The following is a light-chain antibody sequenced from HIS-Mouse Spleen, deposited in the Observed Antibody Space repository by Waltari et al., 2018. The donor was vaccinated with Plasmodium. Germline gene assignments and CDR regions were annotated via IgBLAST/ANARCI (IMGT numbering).Light chain of an antibody. CDR1: NIGSKS. J-gene: IGLJ2*01. CDR2: DDS. CDR3: QVWDSSSDHVV. Sequence: SSVLTQPPSVSVAPGQTARSTCGGNNIGSKSVNWYQQKPGQAPVLVVYDDSDRPSGIPERFSGSNSGNTATLTISRVEAGDEADYYCQVWDSSSDHVVFGGGTKLTVL. V-gene: IGLV3-21*02.